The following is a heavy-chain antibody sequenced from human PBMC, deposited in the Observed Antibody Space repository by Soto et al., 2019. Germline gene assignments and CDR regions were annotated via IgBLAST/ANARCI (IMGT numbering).Heavy chain of an antibody. V-gene: IGHV3-21*01. CDR3: ARDRGYDAHDYYYNAMDV. D-gene: IGHD2-15*01. J-gene: IGHJ6*02. Sequence: VGSLRLSCKSSGFTFRTYTMNWVRQAPGKGLEWVSGIRGFSPYTFYAESVKGRFTISRDNAKNSLYLQMNSLRAEDTAVYYCARDRGYDAHDYYYNAMDVWGQGTTVTVSS. CDR2: IRGFSPYT. CDR1: GFTFRTYT.